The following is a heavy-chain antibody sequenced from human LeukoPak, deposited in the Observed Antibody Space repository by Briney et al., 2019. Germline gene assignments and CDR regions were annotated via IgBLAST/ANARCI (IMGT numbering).Heavy chain of an antibody. D-gene: IGHD2-21*02. CDR2: ISRTGVAT. CDR1: GFTFISFA. V-gene: IGHV3-23*01. CDR3: ARWIVMVTATAFDY. Sequence: GGSLRLSCAASGFTFISFAMSWVRQAPGKGLEWVSTISRTGVATYYANSVKGRFTISRDNSKNTVYLQMNSLRAEDTAVYYCARWIVMVTATAFDYWGQGTLVTVSS. J-gene: IGHJ4*02.